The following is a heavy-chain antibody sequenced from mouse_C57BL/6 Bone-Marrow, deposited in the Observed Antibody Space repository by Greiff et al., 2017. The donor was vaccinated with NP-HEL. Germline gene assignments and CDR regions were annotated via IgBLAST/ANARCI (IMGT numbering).Heavy chain of an antibody. CDR3: SYGYYVPWFAY. D-gene: IGHD2-3*01. Sequence: VQVVESGAELAKPGASVKLSCKASGYTFTSYWMHWVKQRPGQGLEWIGYINPSSGYTKYNQKFKDKATLTADKSSSTAYMQLSSLTYEDSAVYYCSYGYYVPWFAYWGQGTLVTVSA. V-gene: IGHV1-7*01. J-gene: IGHJ3*01. CDR2: INPSSGYT. CDR1: GYTFTSYW.